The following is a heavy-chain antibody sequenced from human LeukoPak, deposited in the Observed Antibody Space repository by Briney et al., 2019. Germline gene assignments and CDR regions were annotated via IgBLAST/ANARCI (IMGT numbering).Heavy chain of an antibody. J-gene: IGHJ4*02. V-gene: IGHV3-33*01. Sequence: GGSLRLSCAASGFTFTSYGIHWVRQAPGKGLEWVAVIWFDGSNQKYADSVKGRFTISRDKSKNMVFLQMNSLRAGDTAVYYCARDPRGGMNGNFDYWGQGTLVTVSS. CDR2: IWFDGSNQ. CDR1: GFTFTSYG. D-gene: IGHD3-16*01. CDR3: ARDPRGGMNGNFDY.